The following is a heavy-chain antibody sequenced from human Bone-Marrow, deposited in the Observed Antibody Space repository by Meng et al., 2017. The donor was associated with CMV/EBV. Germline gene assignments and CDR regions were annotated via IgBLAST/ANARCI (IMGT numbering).Heavy chain of an antibody. Sequence: GESLKISCAASGFTFSSYGMHWVRQAPGKGLEWVAVIWYDGSNKYYADSVKGRFTISRDNSKNTLYLQMNSLRAEDTAVYYCAKDLSRYYYYGMDVWGQGPTVTGSS. CDR1: GFTFSSYG. CDR2: IWYDGSNK. CDR3: AKDLSRYYYYGMDV. D-gene: IGHD2-2*01. J-gene: IGHJ6*01. V-gene: IGHV3-33*06.